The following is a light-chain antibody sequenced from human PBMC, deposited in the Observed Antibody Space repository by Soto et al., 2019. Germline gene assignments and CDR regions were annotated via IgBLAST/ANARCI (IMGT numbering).Light chain of an antibody. V-gene: IGLV2-14*01. CDR2: EVT. Sequence: QSALTQPASVSGSPGQSITISCTGTSSDIGRYNFVSWYQQHPGKAPKLLGYEVTNRPSGVSNRFSGSKSGNTASLTIFGLQTEDEADYYCSSYTSVTTFVVFGTGTKLAVL. CDR3: SSYTSVTTFVV. CDR1: SSDIGRYNF. J-gene: IGLJ1*01.